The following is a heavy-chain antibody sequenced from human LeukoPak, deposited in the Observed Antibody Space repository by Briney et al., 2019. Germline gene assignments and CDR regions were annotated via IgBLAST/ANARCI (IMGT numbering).Heavy chain of an antibody. CDR1: GGTFSSYA. CDR2: IIPIFGTA. CDR3: ARERMVRGAIIGWEFDY. J-gene: IGHJ4*02. Sequence: GASVKVSCKASGGTFSSYAISWVRQAPGQGLEWMGGIIPIFGTATYAQKFQGTVTITTDESTSTAYMELSSLRFEDTAVYYCARERMVRGAIIGWEFDYWGQGTLVTVSS. D-gene: IGHD3-10*01. V-gene: IGHV1-69*05.